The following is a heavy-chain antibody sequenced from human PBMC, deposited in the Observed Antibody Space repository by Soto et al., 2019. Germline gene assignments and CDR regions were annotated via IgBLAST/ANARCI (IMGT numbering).Heavy chain of an antibody. Sequence: ESVGGVVQPGRSLRLSCAASEFTFSNFGMHWVRQAPGKGLEWVAVIYYDGSNEYYADSVKGRFTNSRDNSKNTLYLQMNSLRAEDTAVYYCARVDVVVAADAFDIWGQGTMVTVSS. V-gene: IGHV3-33*01. CDR3: ARVDVVVAADAFDI. J-gene: IGHJ3*02. CDR2: IYYDGSNE. CDR1: EFTFSNFG. D-gene: IGHD2-15*01.